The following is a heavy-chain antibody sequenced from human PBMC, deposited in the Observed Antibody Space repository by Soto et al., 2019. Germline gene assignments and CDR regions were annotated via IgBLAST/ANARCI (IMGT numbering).Heavy chain of an antibody. V-gene: IGHV2-5*02. J-gene: IGHJ5*02. CDR1: GLSLSTSGVG. CDR3: AHRGVTMMPGPPTNWFDT. CDR2: IYWDDEK. D-gene: IGHD3-22*01. Sequence: QITLKESGPTLVKPTQTLSLTCTLSGLSLSTSGVGVGWIRQPPGKALEWLALIYWDDEKRYSPSLKHRLTITQDTSKNEVVLTMTDMDPVDTATYYCAHRGVTMMPGPPTNWFDTWGQGTLVTVSS.